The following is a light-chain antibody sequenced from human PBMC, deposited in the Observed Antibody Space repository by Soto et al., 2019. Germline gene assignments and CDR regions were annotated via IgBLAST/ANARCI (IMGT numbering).Light chain of an antibody. V-gene: IGLV1-44*01. CDR3: AAWDDSLNGFDV. CDR2: SNN. Sequence: QSVLTQPPSASGTPGQRVTISCSGSSSNIGSNTVNWYQQLPGTAPKLLIYSNNQRPSGVPDRFSGSKSGTSASLAISGLKSEYEADYYCAAWDDSLNGFDVFGTGTKLTVL. J-gene: IGLJ1*01. CDR1: SSNIGSNT.